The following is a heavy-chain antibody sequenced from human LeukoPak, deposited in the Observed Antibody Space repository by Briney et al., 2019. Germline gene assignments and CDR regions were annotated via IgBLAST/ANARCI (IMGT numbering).Heavy chain of an antibody. J-gene: IGHJ6*03. CDR2: INPSGGST. V-gene: IGHV1-46*01. Sequence: GASVKVSCKASGYTFTSYYMHWVRQAPGQGLEWMGIINPSGGSTSYAQKFQGRVTMTRDMSTSTVYMELSSLRAEDMAVYYCARDHLGSGWPNYYYYYYMDVWGKGTTVTVSS. CDR3: ARDHLGSGWPNYYYYYYMDV. D-gene: IGHD6-19*01. CDR1: GYTFTSYY.